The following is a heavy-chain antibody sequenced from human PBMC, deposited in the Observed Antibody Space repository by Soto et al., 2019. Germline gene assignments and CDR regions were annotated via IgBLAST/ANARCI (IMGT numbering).Heavy chain of an antibody. CDR3: ARRSSSSWSDLYYFDY. V-gene: IGHV4-39*01. Sequence: SVTLSLTCPTSGASMRSRISPLRWLSQPPGKGLEWIGSIYYSGSTYYNPSLKSRVTISVDTSKNQFSLKLSSVTAADTAVYYCARRSSSSWSDLYYFDYWGQGTLVTVSS. D-gene: IGHD6-13*01. CDR2: IYYSGST. CDR1: GASMRSRISP. J-gene: IGHJ4*02.